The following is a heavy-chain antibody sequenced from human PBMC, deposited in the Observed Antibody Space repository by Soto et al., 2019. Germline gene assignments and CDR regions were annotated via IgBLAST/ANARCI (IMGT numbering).Heavy chain of an antibody. CDR3: ARTSAAGKYYYGMDV. D-gene: IGHD6-13*01. CDR2: IYPGDSDT. J-gene: IGHJ6*02. CDR1: GYNFINYW. Sequence: GESLKISCETSGYNFINYWIGWVRQMPGKGLEWMGIIYPGDSDTRYSPSFQGQVSISVDKSISTAYLQWISLKASDTAMYYCARTSAAGKYYYGMDVWGQGTTVTVSS. V-gene: IGHV5-51*01.